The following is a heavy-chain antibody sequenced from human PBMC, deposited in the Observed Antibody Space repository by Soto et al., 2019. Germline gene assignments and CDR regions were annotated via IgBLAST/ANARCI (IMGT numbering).Heavy chain of an antibody. Sequence: GTLSLTCAVSGGSISSRDCWTWVRQAPGKGLEWIGKMYDSGGTDYSPALKSRATISIDKSQKHFSLKLSSVTAADTAVSFCAAGNPPSMLHSRGRGPLLTVS. J-gene: IGHJ5*01. V-gene: IGHV4-4*01. CDR2: MYDSGGT. D-gene: IGHD3-16*01. CDR1: GGSISSRDC. CDR3: AAGNPPSMLHS.